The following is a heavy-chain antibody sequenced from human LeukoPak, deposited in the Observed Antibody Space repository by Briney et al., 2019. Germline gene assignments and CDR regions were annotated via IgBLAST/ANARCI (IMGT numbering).Heavy chain of an antibody. J-gene: IGHJ4*02. CDR3: ARDRGAGGWECGTY. CDR2: ISPNIGGT. V-gene: IGHV1-2*06. Sequence: ASVKVSCKASGYTFTDYYMHWVRQAPGQGLEWMGRISPNIGGTNFAQKFQGRVTMTRDTSINTAYMELSRLTPDDTAVYYCARDRGAGGWECGTYWGQGTLVTVSS. D-gene: IGHD1-26*01. CDR1: GYTFTDYY.